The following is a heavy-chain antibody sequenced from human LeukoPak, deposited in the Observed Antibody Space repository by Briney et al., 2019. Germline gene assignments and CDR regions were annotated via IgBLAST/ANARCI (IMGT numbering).Heavy chain of an antibody. V-gene: IGHV3-53*01. J-gene: IGHJ5*02. D-gene: IGHD3-22*01. Sequence: GGSLRLSCAASGLTVSSNYMSWVRQAPGKGLEWVSVIYSGGSTYYADSVKGRFTISRDNSKNTLYLQMNSLRAEDTAVYYCAKDSTYYYDSSGYSWGQGTLVTVSS. CDR1: GLTVSSNY. CDR3: AKDSTYYYDSSGYS. CDR2: IYSGGST.